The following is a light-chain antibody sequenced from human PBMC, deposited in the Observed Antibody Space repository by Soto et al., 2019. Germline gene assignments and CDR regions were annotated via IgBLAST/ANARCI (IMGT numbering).Light chain of an antibody. CDR1: QDIATY. Sequence: DIQMTQSPSSLSASVGNRVTITFQSSQDIATYLNLYQQKPGKAPKLLIYDASSLESGVPSRFSGSGSGTEFTLTISSLQPDDFATYYCQQYNSYSPWTFGQGTKVDIK. CDR3: QQYNSYSPWT. V-gene: IGKV1-5*01. J-gene: IGKJ1*01. CDR2: DAS.